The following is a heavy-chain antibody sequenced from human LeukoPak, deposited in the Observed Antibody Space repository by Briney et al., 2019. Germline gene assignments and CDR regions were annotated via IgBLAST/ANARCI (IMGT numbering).Heavy chain of an antibody. CDR2: IKSKTDGGTT. CDR3: TTAPDAAF. Sequence: PGGSLRLSCATSGFTFSNLWMSWVRQAPGRGLEWVGLIKSKTDGGTTDSAASVKGRFTISRDDSKNTLYLQMNSLRTEDTAVYYCTTAPDAAFWGQGTLVTVSS. D-gene: IGHD6-25*01. V-gene: IGHV3-15*01. CDR1: GFTFSNLW. J-gene: IGHJ4*02.